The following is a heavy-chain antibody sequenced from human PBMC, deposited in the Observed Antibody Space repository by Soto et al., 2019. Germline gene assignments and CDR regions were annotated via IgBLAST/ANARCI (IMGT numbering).Heavy chain of an antibody. D-gene: IGHD3-22*01. J-gene: IGHJ3*02. CDR3: AREDYYDSSGQGAFDI. CDR1: GYTFTSYY. V-gene: IGHV1-46*01. CDR2: INPSGGST. Sequence: ASVKVSCKASGYTFTSYYMHWVRQAPGQGLEWMGIINPSGGSTSYAQKFQGRVTMTWDTSTSTVYMELSSLRSEDTAVYYCAREDYYDSSGQGAFDIWGQGTMVTVSS.